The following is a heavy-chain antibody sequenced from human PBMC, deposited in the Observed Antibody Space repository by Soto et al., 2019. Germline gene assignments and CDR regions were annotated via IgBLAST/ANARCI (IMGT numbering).Heavy chain of an antibody. D-gene: IGHD3-3*01. J-gene: IGHJ4*01. CDR3: AKGPIFGVENIYDY. Sequence: EVQLLESGGGLVQPGGSLRLSCAASGFTFSSYAMSWVRQAPGKGLEWVSGMSGSGGTAYYRDSGKGRFTISRDNSKQTLYLQMNSLRAEDTALYYCAKGPIFGVENIYDYWGRNPGHRLL. CDR2: MSGSGGTA. CDR1: GFTFSSYA. V-gene: IGHV3-23*01.